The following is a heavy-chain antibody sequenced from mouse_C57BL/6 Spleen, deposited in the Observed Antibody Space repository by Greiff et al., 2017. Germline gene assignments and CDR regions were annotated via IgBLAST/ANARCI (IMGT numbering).Heavy chain of an antibody. Sequence: QVQLQQSGPELVKPGASVKISCKASGYAFSSSWMNWVKQRPGKGLEWIGRIYPGDGDTNYNGKFKGKATLTADKSSSTAYMQLSSLTSEDSAVYFCARTAFLGRPLDYWGQGTTLTVSS. CDR3: ARTAFLGRPLDY. D-gene: IGHD4-1*01. CDR1: GYAFSSSW. J-gene: IGHJ2*01. V-gene: IGHV1-82*01. CDR2: IYPGDGDT.